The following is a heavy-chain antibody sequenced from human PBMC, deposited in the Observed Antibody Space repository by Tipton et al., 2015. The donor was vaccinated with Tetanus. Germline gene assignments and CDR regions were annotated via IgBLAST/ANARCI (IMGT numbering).Heavy chain of an antibody. D-gene: IGHD3-22*01. J-gene: IGHJ6*02. V-gene: IGHV1-2*02. CDR2: IDPNSGGT. Sequence: QLVQSGAEVKKPGASVKVSCKASGYTFTGYYIYWVRQAPGQGLEWMGWIDPNSGGTVYAQKCQGRVTMTRVTSISTGYMELRSLRSDDTAVYYCARDRGDYIYYGRDLWGPG. CDR3: ARDRGDYIYYGRDL. CDR1: GYTFTGYY.